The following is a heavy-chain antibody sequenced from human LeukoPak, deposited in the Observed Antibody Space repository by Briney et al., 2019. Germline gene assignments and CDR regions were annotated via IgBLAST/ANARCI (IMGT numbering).Heavy chain of an antibody. CDR2: IYYSGST. Sequence: SETLSLTCAVYGGSFSSYYWSWIRQPPGKGLEWIGYIYYSGSTNYKPSLKSRVTISVDTSKNQFSLKLSSVTAADTAVYYCARGGYYGSGNDFRFDPWGQGTLVTVSS. D-gene: IGHD3-10*01. J-gene: IGHJ5*02. CDR1: GGSFSSYY. CDR3: ARGGYYGSGNDFRFDP. V-gene: IGHV4-59*01.